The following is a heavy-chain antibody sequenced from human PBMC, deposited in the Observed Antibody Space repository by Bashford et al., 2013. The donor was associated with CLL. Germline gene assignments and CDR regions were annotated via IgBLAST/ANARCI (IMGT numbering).Heavy chain of an antibody. CDR3: ARPRYCTTDRCRLFES. V-gene: IGHV5-51*01. CDR2: IYLGDSDT. CDR1: GDSFSSYW. J-gene: IGHJ4*02. Sequence: LGESLKISCMGSGDSFSSYWIAWVRQMPGKGLEWMGIIYLGDSDTRYSPSFQGQVTISADKSVSTAYLQWSSLKASDTAMYYCARPRYCTTDRCRLFESWGQGTLVTVSS. D-gene: IGHD2-8*01.